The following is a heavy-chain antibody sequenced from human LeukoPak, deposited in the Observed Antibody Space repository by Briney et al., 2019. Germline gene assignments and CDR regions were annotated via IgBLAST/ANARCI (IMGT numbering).Heavy chain of an antibody. CDR3: ARDYTTKFQQLYGGSSVDY. D-gene: IGHD2-2*02. CDR2: ISSSSSYI. CDR1: GFTFSSYS. V-gene: IGHV3-21*04. Sequence: GGSLRLSCAASGFTFSSYSMNWVRQAPGKGLEWVSSISSSSSYIYYADSVKGRFTISRDNAKNSLYLQMNSLRAEDTAVYFCARDYTTKFQQLYGGSSVDYGGQGTLVSVSS. J-gene: IGHJ4*02.